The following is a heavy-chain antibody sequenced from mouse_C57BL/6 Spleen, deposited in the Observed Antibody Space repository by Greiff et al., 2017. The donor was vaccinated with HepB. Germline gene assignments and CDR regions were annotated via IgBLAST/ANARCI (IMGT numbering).Heavy chain of an antibody. CDR1: GYSITSGYY. Sequence: EVKVEESGPGLVKPSQSLSLTCSVTGYSITSGYYWNWIRQFPGNKLEWMGYISYDGSNNYNPSLKNRISITRDTSKNQFFLKLNSVTTEDTATYYCAREDSNYGVDYWGQGTSVTVSS. J-gene: IGHJ4*01. V-gene: IGHV3-6*01. D-gene: IGHD2-5*01. CDR3: AREDSNYGVDY. CDR2: ISYDGSN.